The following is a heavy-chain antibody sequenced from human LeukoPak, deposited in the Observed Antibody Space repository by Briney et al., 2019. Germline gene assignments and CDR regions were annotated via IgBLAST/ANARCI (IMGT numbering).Heavy chain of an antibody. CDR3: AKDHYYGSGSTLGY. CDR1: GFTFSRYG. D-gene: IGHD3-10*01. J-gene: IGHJ4*02. Sequence: PGGSLRLSCAASGFTFSRYGMHWVRQAPGKGLEWVTAISYDGSNKYYADSVKGRFTISRDNSKNTLYVQMNSLRAEDTAVYYCAKDHYYGSGSTLGYWGQGTLVTVSS. V-gene: IGHV3-30*04. CDR2: ISYDGSNK.